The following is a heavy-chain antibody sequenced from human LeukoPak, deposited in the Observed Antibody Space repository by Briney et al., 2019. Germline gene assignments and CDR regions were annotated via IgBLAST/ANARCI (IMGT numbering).Heavy chain of an antibody. CDR3: ARDGYSFGHDFDY. D-gene: IGHD5-18*01. CDR1: GFTFSSYW. CDR2: IKSDGSST. Sequence: GGSLRLSCAASGFTFSSYWMHWVHHTPGKGLVWVSRIKSDGSSTSYADSVKGRFTISRDNAKNTLYLQMNSLRAEDTAVYYCARDGYSFGHDFDYWGQGTLVTVSS. J-gene: IGHJ4*02. V-gene: IGHV3-74*01.